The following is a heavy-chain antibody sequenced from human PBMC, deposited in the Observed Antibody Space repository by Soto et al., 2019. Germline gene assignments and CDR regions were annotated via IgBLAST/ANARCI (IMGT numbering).Heavy chain of an antibody. V-gene: IGHV1-3*01. CDR1: GYSFTSYA. CDR3: ARDGSYCGGDCDILWYFDY. Sequence: GASVKVSCKASGYSFTSYAMHWVRQAPGQRLEWMGWINAGNGNTKYSQKFQGRVTMTRDTSTSTVYMELSSLRSEDTAVYYCARDGSYCGGDCDILWYFDYWGQGTLVTVSS. D-gene: IGHD2-21*02. CDR2: INAGNGNT. J-gene: IGHJ4*02.